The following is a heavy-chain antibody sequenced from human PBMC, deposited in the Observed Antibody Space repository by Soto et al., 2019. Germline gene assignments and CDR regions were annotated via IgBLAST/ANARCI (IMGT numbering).Heavy chain of an antibody. Sequence: PGGSLRLSCAGSGFTFSSYGMHWVRQAPGKGLEWVAVIWYDGSNKYYADSVKGRFTISRDNSKNTLYLQMNSLRAEDTAVYYCARESITRVCAFDIWGQGTMVTVSS. J-gene: IGHJ3*02. CDR1: GFTFSSYG. V-gene: IGHV3-33*01. CDR2: IWYDGSNK. CDR3: ARESITRVCAFDI. D-gene: IGHD3-16*01.